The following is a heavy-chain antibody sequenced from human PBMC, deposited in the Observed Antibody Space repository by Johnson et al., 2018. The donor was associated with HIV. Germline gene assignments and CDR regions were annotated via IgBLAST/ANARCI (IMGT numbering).Heavy chain of an antibody. CDR1: GFTFSSYG. J-gene: IGHJ3*02. CDR2: INWNGAIT. V-gene: IGHV3-NL1*01. CDR3: AKHSSGYRDAFDI. D-gene: IGHD3-22*01. Sequence: QVQLVESGGGVVQPGRSLRLSCAASGFTFSSYGVHWVRQAPGKGLEWVSRINWNGAITAYADSVKGRFTISRDNSKNTLYLQMNSLRAEDTAVYYCAKHSSGYRDAFDIWGQGTMVTVSS.